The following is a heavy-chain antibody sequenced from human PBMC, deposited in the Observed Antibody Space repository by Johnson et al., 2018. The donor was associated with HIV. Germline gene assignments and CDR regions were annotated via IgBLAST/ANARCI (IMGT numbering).Heavy chain of an antibody. CDR1: GFSFSSYG. CDR2: IPFDGSDK. J-gene: IGHJ3*02. V-gene: IGHV3-30*02. CDR3: AKSPLGRLREGAFDI. D-gene: IGHD7-27*01. Sequence: QEQLVESGGGVVQPGGSLRLSCATSGFSFSSYGMYWVRQAPGKGLEWVSFIPFDGSDKYYTDSVKGRFTISRDNSKNTLYLQMNSLRAEDTALYYCAKSPLGRLREGAFDIWGQGTMVTVSS.